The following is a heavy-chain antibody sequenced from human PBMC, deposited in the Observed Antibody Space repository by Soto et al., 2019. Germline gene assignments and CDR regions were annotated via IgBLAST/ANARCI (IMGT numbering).Heavy chain of an antibody. Sequence: QITLKESGPALVKPTQTLTLTCTFSGFSLRTRGVAVGWFRQPPGKALEWLALIYWDEDKWYSPSLKSRLTITDDTTKNQVVLTMTNMDPVAKATYYCAQRPRGYTYNFNYWGQGTLVTGSS. CDR3: AQRPRGYTYNFNY. CDR1: GFSLRTRGVA. V-gene: IGHV2-5*02. CDR2: IYWDEDK. J-gene: IGHJ4*02. D-gene: IGHD3-22*01.